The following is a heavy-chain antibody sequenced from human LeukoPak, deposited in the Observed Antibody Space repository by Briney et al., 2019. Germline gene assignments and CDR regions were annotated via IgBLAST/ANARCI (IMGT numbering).Heavy chain of an antibody. V-gene: IGHV4-59*01. CDR1: GDSLSSSY. J-gene: IGHJ4*02. CDR2: IYYSGNT. CDR3: ARAGNYNNDYYFDF. Sequence: KPSETLSLTCTVSGDSLSSSYWSWIRQPPGRGLEWIGYIYYSGNTNYNPSLKSRVTMSVDTSKNQFSLSLSSVTAADTAVYYCARAGNYNNDYYFDFWGQGTLVTVSS. D-gene: IGHD3-10*01.